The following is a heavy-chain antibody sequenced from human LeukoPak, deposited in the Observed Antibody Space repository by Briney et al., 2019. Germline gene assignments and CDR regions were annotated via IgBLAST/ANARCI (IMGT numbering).Heavy chain of an antibody. V-gene: IGHV3-7*04. CDR1: GLTFSSYW. CDR3: ARGVIAATKYYFDY. Sequence: GGSLRLSCAASGLTFSSYWMSWARQAPGKGLEWVANIKQDGSEKYYVDSVKGRFTISRDNAKNSLYLQMNSLRAEDTAVYYCARGVIAATKYYFDYWGQGTLVTVSS. J-gene: IGHJ4*02. CDR2: IKQDGSEK. D-gene: IGHD6-6*01.